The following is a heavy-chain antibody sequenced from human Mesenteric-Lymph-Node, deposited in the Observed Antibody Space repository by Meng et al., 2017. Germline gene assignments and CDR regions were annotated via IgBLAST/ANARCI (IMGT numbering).Heavy chain of an antibody. V-gene: IGHV4-61*02. D-gene: IGHD5-12*01. Sequence: SETLSLTCTVSGGSISSGVYFWSWIRQPAGRGLEFIGRIYSFRGTKYNPSLESRVTISRDTSKNQFSLILTSVTAADTAVYFCARSYDRGGFQSEGFDYWGQGTLVTVSS. J-gene: IGHJ4*02. CDR3: ARSYDRGGFQSEGFDY. CDR2: IYSFRGT. CDR1: GGSISSGVYF.